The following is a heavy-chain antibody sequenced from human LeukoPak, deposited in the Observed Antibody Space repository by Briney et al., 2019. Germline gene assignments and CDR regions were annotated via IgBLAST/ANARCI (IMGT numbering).Heavy chain of an antibody. Sequence: GASVKASCKASGYTFNRYGISWVRQAPGQRPEWMGWNSALTGNIDYAPKFQGRVTMNTDTSTRTAYMELSSLVSADTAVYFCARADPTNTGHEYFDYWGRGTLVTVSS. D-gene: IGHD2/OR15-2a*01. J-gene: IGHJ4*02. V-gene: IGHV1-18*01. CDR2: NSALTGNI. CDR3: ARADPTNTGHEYFDY. CDR1: GYTFNRYG.